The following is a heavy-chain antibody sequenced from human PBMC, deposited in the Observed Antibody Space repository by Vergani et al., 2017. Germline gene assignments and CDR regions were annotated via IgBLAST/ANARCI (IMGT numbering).Heavy chain of an antibody. CDR1: GFSLTTYGMR. Sequence: QVTLKESGPALVKPTQTLTLTCTFSGFSLTTYGMRVSWIRQPPGKALEWLARIDWDDDKYYSTSLKTRLTISKDTSKNQVVLTMTNMDPVDTATYYCARIRYRKAYYGSGSYYGMDVWGQGTTVTVSS. J-gene: IGHJ6*02. CDR2: IDWDDDK. CDR3: ARIRYRKAYYGSGSYYGMDV. V-gene: IGHV2-70*04. D-gene: IGHD3-10*01.